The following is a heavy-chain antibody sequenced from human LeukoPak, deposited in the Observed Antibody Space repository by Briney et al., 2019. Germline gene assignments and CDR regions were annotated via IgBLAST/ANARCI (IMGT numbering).Heavy chain of an antibody. Sequence: SETQSLTCAVYGGSFSGYYWSWIRQPPGKGLEWIGEINHSGSTNYNPSLKSRVTISVDTSKNQFSLKLSSVTAADTAVYYCARGLAAAGNYGMDVWGKGTTVTVSS. CDR1: GGSFSGYY. CDR3: ARGLAAAGNYGMDV. V-gene: IGHV4-34*01. J-gene: IGHJ6*04. D-gene: IGHD6-13*01. CDR2: INHSGST.